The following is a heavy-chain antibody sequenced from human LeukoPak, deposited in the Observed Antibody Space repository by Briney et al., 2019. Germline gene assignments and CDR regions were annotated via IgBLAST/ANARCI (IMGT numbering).Heavy chain of an antibody. D-gene: IGHD2-2*01. Sequence: ASVKVSCKASGYTFTGYYMHWVRQAPGQGLEWMGWINPNSGGTNYAQKFQGWVTMTRDTSISTAYMELSRLRSDDTAVYYCARQCSSTSCYAKARRVFDYWGQGILVTVSS. CDR1: GYTFTGYY. CDR3: ARQCSSTSCYAKARRVFDY. J-gene: IGHJ4*02. V-gene: IGHV1-2*04. CDR2: INPNSGGT.